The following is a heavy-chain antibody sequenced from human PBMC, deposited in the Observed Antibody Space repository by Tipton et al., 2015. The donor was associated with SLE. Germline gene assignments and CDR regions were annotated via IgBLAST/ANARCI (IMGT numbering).Heavy chain of an antibody. CDR3: AREGYDSFYYYYYMDV. CDR1: GGSISSYY. J-gene: IGHJ6*03. Sequence: TLSLTCTVSGGSISSYYWSWIRQPPGKGLEWIGYIYYSGYTTYNPSLKSRLTISLDTSKNQFSLKLSSVTAADTAVYYCAREGYDSFYYYYYMDVWGKGTTVTVSS. CDR2: IYYSGYT. V-gene: IGHV4-59*01. D-gene: IGHD3-22*01.